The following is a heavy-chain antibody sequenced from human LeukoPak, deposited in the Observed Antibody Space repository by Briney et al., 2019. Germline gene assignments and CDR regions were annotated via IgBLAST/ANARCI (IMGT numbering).Heavy chain of an antibody. V-gene: IGHV3-23*01. Sequence: PGGTLRLSCAASGFTFSTYGMSWVRQAPGKGLEWVSGISGSGGKTYYEESVKGRFTISRDNSKNTLYLQMNSLRAEDTAVYYCARDCGGDCYKGAFDIWGQGTMVTVSS. J-gene: IGHJ3*02. CDR1: GFTFSTYG. CDR2: ISGSGGKT. D-gene: IGHD2-21*02. CDR3: ARDCGGDCYKGAFDI.